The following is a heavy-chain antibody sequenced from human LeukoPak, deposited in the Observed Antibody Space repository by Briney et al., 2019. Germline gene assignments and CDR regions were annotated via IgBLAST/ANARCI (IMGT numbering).Heavy chain of an antibody. Sequence: PGGSLRLSCAASGFTFSNYAMSWVRQAPGKGLEWVSSISGGSESTAYAGSVKGRLTISRDNSKNMLYTQMNSLRVEDTAVYYCAKELWSGYHNPFDSWGQGTLVTVSS. D-gene: IGHD3-3*01. V-gene: IGHV3-23*01. J-gene: IGHJ4*02. CDR3: AKELWSGYHNPFDS. CDR2: ISGGSEST. CDR1: GFTFSNYA.